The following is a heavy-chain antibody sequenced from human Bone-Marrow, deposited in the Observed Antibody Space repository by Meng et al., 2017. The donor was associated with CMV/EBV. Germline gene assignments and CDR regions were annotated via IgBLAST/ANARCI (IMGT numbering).Heavy chain of an antibody. CDR2: ISYDGSNK. V-gene: IGHV3-30*04. Sequence: GESLKIPCAASGFTVSSYAMHWVRQAPGKGLEWVAVISYDGSNKYYADSVKGRFTISRDNSKNTLYLQMKSLRAEDTAVYYCARAEDSSGWSQLDYWGQGTLVTVSS. J-gene: IGHJ4*02. D-gene: IGHD6-19*01. CDR1: GFTVSSYA. CDR3: ARAEDSSGWSQLDY.